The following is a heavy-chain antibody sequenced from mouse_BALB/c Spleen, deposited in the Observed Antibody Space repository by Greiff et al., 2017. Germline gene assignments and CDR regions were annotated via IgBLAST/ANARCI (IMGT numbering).Heavy chain of an antibody. CDR1: GFTFSDYG. D-gene: IGHD1-2*01. Sequence: EVKVVESGGGLVQPGGSRKLSCAASGFTFSDYGMAWVRQAPGKGPEWVAFISNLAYSIYYADTVTGRFTISRENAKNTLYLEMSSLRSEDTAMYYCARVNSLLRLRAMDYWGQGTSVTVSS. CDR2: ISNLAYSI. CDR3: ARVNSLLRLRAMDY. V-gene: IGHV5-15*02. J-gene: IGHJ4*01.